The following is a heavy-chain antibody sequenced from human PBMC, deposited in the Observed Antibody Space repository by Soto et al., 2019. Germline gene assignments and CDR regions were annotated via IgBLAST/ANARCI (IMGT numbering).Heavy chain of an antibody. Sequence: GGSLRLSCAASGFTFSSYAMHWVRQAPGKGLEWVAVISYDGSNKYYADSVKGRFTISRDNAKNTLYLQMNSLRAEDTAVYYCAREEPFDYWGQGTLVTVS. V-gene: IGHV3-30-3*01. D-gene: IGHD1-26*01. CDR3: AREEPFDY. CDR2: ISYDGSNK. J-gene: IGHJ4*02. CDR1: GFTFSSYA.